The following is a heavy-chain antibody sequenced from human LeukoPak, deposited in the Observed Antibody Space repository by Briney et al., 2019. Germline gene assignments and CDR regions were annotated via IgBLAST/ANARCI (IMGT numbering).Heavy chain of an antibody. CDR2: ISSSSSYI. D-gene: IGHD6-13*01. V-gene: IGHV3-21*01. J-gene: IGHJ6*02. Sequence: GGSLRLSCAASGFTFSSYSMNWVRQAPGKGLEWVSSISSSSSYIYYADSVKGRFTISRDNAKNSLYLQMNSLRAEDTAVYYCAQGEAAAGTYYYYGMDVWGQGTTVTVSS. CDR1: GFTFSSYS. CDR3: AQGEAAAGTYYYYGMDV.